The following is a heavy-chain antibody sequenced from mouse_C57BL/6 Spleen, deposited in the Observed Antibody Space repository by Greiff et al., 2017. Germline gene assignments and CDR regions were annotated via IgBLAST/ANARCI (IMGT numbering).Heavy chain of an antibody. J-gene: IGHJ1*03. CDR3: ARQLGEGYWYFDV. CDR2: ISSGGSYT. V-gene: IGHV5-6*01. Sequence: EVKLMESGGDLVKPGGSLKLSCAASGFTFSSYGMSWVRQTPDKRLEWVATISSGGSYTYYPDSVKGRFTISRDNAKNTLYLQMSSLKSEDTAMYYCARQLGEGYWYFDVWGTGTTVTVSS. D-gene: IGHD4-1*01. CDR1: GFTFSSYG.